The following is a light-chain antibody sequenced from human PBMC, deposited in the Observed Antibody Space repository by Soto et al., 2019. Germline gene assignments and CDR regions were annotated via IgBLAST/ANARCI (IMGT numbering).Light chain of an antibody. J-gene: IGLJ1*01. CDR3: QSYDSSLSGSGV. CDR2: GNS. CDR1: NSKIGAGYD. V-gene: IGLV1-40*01. Sequence: VRKRAPSGTRAARGGGPIFHKKNNSKIGAGYDVHWYQQLPGTAPKLLIYGNSNRPSGVPDRFSGSKSGTSASLAITGLQAEDEADYYCQSYDSSLSGSGVFGTGTKSPS.